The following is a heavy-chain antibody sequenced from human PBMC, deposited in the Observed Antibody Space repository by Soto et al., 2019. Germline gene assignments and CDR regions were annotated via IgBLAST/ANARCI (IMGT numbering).Heavy chain of an antibody. D-gene: IGHD3-22*01. V-gene: IGHV3-33*01. Sequence: RLSCAASGFTFSSYGMHWVRQAPGKGLEWVAVIWYDGSNKYYADSVKGRFTISRDNSKNTLYLQMNSLRAEDTAVYYCARDGRYYDSSGYYYSYYYGMDVWGQGTTVTVSS. CDR3: ARDGRYYDSSGYYYSYYYGMDV. CDR1: GFTFSSYG. J-gene: IGHJ6*02. CDR2: IWYDGSNK.